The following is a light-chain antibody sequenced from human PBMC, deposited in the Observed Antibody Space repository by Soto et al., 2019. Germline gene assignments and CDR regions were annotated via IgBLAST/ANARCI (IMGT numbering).Light chain of an antibody. V-gene: IGKV3-15*01. CDR3: QQYNDWRT. CDR2: GAW. Sequence: EIVMTQSPATLSVSPGERATLSSRASQSVGSNLAWYQQKPGQAPRLLIFGAWNRATDIPARFSGSGSGTEFTLTISSLQSEDYAVYYCQQYNDWRTFGQGTKLEIK. J-gene: IGKJ2*01. CDR1: QSVGSN.